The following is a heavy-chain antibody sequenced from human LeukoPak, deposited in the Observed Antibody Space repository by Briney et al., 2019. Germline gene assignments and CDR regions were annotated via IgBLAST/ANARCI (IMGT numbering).Heavy chain of an antibody. D-gene: IGHD3-10*01. CDR2: IIPIFGTS. CDR3: AGYYYGSGSYSQFDY. J-gene: IGHJ4*02. Sequence: GASVKVSCKAFGGTFSTSAISWVRQAPGQGLEWVGGIIPIFGTSNYAQKFQGRVTITADISTSTAYMDLSSLRSEDTAVYYCAGYYYGSGSYSQFDYWGQGTLVTVSS. V-gene: IGHV1-69*06. CDR1: GGTFSTSA.